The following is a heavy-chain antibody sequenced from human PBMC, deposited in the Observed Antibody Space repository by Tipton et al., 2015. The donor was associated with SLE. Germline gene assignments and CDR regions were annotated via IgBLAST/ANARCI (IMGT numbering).Heavy chain of an antibody. CDR2: IYYSGST. J-gene: IGHJ3*02. V-gene: IGHV4-59*08. D-gene: IGHD3-22*01. CDR1: GGSISSYY. Sequence: TLSLTCTVSGGSISSYYWSWIRQPPGKGLEWIGYIYYSGSTNYNPSLKSRVTISVDTSKNQFSLKLSSVTAADAAVYYCAGHYYYDSSGYYYDAFDIWGQGTMVTVSS. CDR3: AGHYYYDSSGYYYDAFDI.